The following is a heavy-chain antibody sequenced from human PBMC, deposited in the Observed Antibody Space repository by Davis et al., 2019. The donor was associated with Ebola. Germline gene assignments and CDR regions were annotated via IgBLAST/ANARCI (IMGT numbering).Heavy chain of an antibody. J-gene: IGHJ5*02. V-gene: IGHV1-18*01. CDR3: ARSRAAAHQGGWFDP. CDR1: GYTFTSYG. Sequence: AASVKVSCKASGYTFTSYGISWVRQAPGQGLEWMGWISAYNGNTNYAQKLQGRVTMTTDTSTSTAYMELRSLRSDDTAVYYCARSRAAAHQGGWFDPWGQGTLVTVSS. D-gene: IGHD6-13*01. CDR2: ISAYNGNT.